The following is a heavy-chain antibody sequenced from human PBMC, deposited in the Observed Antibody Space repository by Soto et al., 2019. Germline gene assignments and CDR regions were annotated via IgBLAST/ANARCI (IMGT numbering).Heavy chain of an antibody. CDR3: ARTLKNQLPPYYYAMDV. CDR1: GFTFSRYE. D-gene: IGHD1-1*01. CDR2: ISPSDSAA. Sequence: EEQLVESGGGLVHPGGSLRLSCSASGFTFSRYEMNWVRQGPGRGLEWSSYISPSDSAAYYADSVKGRFTISRDNAKNTRILQMNSLRAEDTAVYYCARTLKNQLPPYYYAMDVWGQGTTVTVSS. J-gene: IGHJ6*02. V-gene: IGHV3-48*03.